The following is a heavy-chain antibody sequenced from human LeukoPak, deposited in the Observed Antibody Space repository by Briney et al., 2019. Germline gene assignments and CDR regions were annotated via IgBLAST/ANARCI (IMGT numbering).Heavy chain of an antibody. V-gene: IGHV3-23*01. CDR3: AGGSLGSGTSSDCCPLDY. J-gene: IGHJ4*02. Sequence: AGGSLRLSCAASGFSFNNYGMSWVRQAPGKGLEWVSGISGSGGSTYYADSVKGRFTISRDNSKNTLYLQMNSLRADDTAVYYCAGGSLGSGTSSDCCPLDYWGQGTLVTVSS. D-gene: IGHD2-15*01. CDR2: ISGSGGST. CDR1: GFSFNNYG.